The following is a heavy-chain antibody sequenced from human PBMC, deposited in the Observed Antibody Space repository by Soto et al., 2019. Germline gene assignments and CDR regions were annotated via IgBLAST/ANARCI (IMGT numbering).Heavy chain of an antibody. CDR2: IYWDDAV. CDR1: GFSLSTSGVG. CDR3: AHVSTIFALVILLNY. V-gene: IGHV2-5*02. Sequence: QITLKESGPTLVKPTQTLTLTCSFSGFSLSTSGVGVGWIRQPPGKALEWLALIYWDDAVRYSPSLKSRLTITQDTSKKQVVLTMTNMDPVDTGTYYCAHVSTIFALVILLNYWGQGTLVTVSS. D-gene: IGHD3-3*01. J-gene: IGHJ4*02.